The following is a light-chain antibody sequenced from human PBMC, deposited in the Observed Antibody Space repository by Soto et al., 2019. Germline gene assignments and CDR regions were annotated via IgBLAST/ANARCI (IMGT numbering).Light chain of an antibody. V-gene: IGKV3-20*01. CDR2: GAS. J-gene: IGKJ1*01. CDR3: HQYGISPPT. CDR1: QSVSSSY. Sequence: EIVLTQSPGTLSLSPGERATLSCRASQSVSSSYLAWYQQKPGQAPRLLIYGASSRATGIPDRFSGSGSGTDFTLTISSLEPEDFAVFYCHQYGISPPTFGPGTKVEI.